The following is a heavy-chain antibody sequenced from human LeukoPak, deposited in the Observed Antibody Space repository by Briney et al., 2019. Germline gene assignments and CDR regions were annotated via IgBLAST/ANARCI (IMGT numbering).Heavy chain of an antibody. V-gene: IGHV1-18*01. CDR2: ISAYNGNT. J-gene: IGHJ5*02. D-gene: IGHD3-22*01. CDR3: ARVPGTDYYDSSGYYYDWWFDP. CDR1: GYTFTSYG. Sequence: ASVKVSCKASGYTFTSYGISWVRQAPGQGLEWMGWISAYNGNTNYAQKLQGRVTMTTDTSTSTAYMELRSLRSDDTAVYYCARVPGTDYYDSSGYYYDWWFDPWGQGTLVTVSS.